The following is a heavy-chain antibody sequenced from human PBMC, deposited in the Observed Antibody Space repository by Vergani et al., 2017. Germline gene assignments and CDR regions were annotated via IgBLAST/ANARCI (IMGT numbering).Heavy chain of an antibody. Sequence: QVQLQESGPGLVKPSQTLSLTCTVSGGSISSGDYYWSWIRQPPGKGLEWIGYIYYNGGTYYNPSLKIRVTISLDTSKNQFSLKLSSVTAADTAVYYWVRDQPARNYYYGLDVWGQGTTVTVSS. J-gene: IGHJ6*02. CDR2: IYYNGGT. CDR3: VRDQPARNYYYGLDV. CDR1: GGSISSGDYY. V-gene: IGHV4-30-4*08. D-gene: IGHD2-2*01.